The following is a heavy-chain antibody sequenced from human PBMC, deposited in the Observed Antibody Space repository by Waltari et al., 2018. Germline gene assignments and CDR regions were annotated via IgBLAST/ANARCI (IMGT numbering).Heavy chain of an antibody. D-gene: IGHD3-22*01. Sequence: QVQLVQSGAAVRKPGASVKVSCTASGYTFSTYGIAWVRQAPGQGREWMGWIRGYNGDTKYAREFEGRLTVTTNTSTNTAHMELRSLRSDDTAVYYCARLYDSSAYYNTYLDPWGQGALVTVSS. CDR3: ARLYDSSAYYNTYLDP. J-gene: IGHJ5*02. V-gene: IGHV1-18*01. CDR1: GYTFSTYG. CDR2: IRGYNGDT.